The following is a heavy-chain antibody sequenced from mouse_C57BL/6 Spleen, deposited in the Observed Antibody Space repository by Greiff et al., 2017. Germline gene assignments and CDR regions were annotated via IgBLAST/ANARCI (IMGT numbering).Heavy chain of an antibody. J-gene: IGHJ2*01. V-gene: IGHV5-17*01. CDR3: ARQGYGSSFYFDY. CDR1: GFTFSDYG. D-gene: IGHD1-1*01. CDR2: ISSVSSTI. Sequence: DVKLVESGGGLVKPGGSLKLSCAASGFTFSDYGMHWVRQAPEKGLEWVAYISSVSSTIYYADTVKGRFTISRDNAKNTLFLQMTSLRSEDTAMYYCARQGYGSSFYFDYWGQGTTLTVSS.